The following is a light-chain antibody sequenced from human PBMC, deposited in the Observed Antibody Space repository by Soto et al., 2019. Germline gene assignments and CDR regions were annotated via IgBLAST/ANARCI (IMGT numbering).Light chain of an antibody. V-gene: IGKV1-5*01. CDR3: QQSDSVFDT. J-gene: IGKJ1*01. CDR1: QSISHW. CDR2: DAS. Sequence: DIQMTQSPATLSASVGDSVTITCRASQSISHWLAWYQQKPGKAPKFLIYDASSLESGVPSRFSGSGSGTEFTLTISSLQTDDFATYYCQQSDSVFDTFGPGTKVNIK.